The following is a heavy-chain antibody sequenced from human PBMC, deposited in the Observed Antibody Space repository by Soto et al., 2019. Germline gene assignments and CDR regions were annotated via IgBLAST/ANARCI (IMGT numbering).Heavy chain of an antibody. Sequence: ASVKVSCKASGYTFTNYGISWVRQAPGQGLEWMGWISAYNGDTIYAQKLQGRVTMTTDTSTSTAYMELRSLRSEDTAMYYCARVYNWNLDLHYWGQGTLVTVSS. CDR3: ARVYNWNLDLHY. CDR1: GYTFTNYG. J-gene: IGHJ4*02. D-gene: IGHD1-7*01. V-gene: IGHV1-18*01. CDR2: ISAYNGDT.